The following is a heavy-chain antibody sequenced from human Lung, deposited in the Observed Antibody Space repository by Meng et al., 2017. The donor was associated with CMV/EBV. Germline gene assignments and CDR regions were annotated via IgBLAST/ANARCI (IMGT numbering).Heavy chain of an antibody. V-gene: IGHV4-31*03. Sequence: SETLSLXCTVSGGSISSGGYYWSWIRQHPGKGLEWIGYIYYSGSTYYNPSLKSRVTISVDTSKNQFSLKLSSVTAADTAVYYCARYSSPSIYYYDSSGYYYFDYWGQGTLVTVSS. J-gene: IGHJ4*02. CDR2: IYYSGST. CDR1: GGSISSGGYY. D-gene: IGHD3-22*01. CDR3: ARYSSPSIYYYDSSGYYYFDY.